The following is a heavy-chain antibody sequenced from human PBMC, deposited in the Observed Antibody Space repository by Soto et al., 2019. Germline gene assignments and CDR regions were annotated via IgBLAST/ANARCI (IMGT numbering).Heavy chain of an antibody. CDR1: GGSIKTGGYY. CDR2: IYYSGTT. V-gene: IGHV4-31*11. J-gene: IGHJ4*02. Sequence: QVQLQESGPGLVRPSQTLSLTCAVSGGSIKTGGYYWTWIRQLPGKGLEWIGYIYYSGTTWYNPSLKSRVFMSVDMSKNQFSLNLTSVTAADTAVYYFATNRGYDFYYFDSWGQGTLVTVSS. D-gene: IGHD5-12*01. CDR3: ATNRGYDFYYFDS.